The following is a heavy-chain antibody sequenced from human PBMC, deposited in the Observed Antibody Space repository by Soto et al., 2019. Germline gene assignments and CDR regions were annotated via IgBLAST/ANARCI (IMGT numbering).Heavy chain of an antibody. CDR3: ASGVGGLGGSSGWPDYAFDV. D-gene: IGHD6-19*01. J-gene: IGHJ3*01. Sequence: QVQLVQSGAAVRKPGSSVKVSCKASGGTVTKYAITWVRQAPRQGLEWMGGIVPLPGTTSYAQKFRGRVTISADESTSTVYLELSSLRSEDTAVYYCASGVGGLGGSSGWPDYAFDVWGQGTMVIVSS. CDR2: IVPLPGTT. V-gene: IGHV1-69*01. CDR1: GGTVTKYA.